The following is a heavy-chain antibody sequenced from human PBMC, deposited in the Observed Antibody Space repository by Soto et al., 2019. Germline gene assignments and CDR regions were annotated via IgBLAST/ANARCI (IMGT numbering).Heavy chain of an antibody. CDR1: GGTFSSYA. CDR2: IIPIFGTA. J-gene: IGHJ5*02. CDR3: ARELVGSSWYNWFDP. D-gene: IGHD6-13*01. Sequence: VASVKVSCKASGGTFSSYAISWVRQAPGQGLEWMGGIIPIFGTANYAQKFQGRVTITADESTSTAYMELSSLRSEDTAVYYCARELVGSSWYNWFDPWGQGTLVTVSS. V-gene: IGHV1-69*13.